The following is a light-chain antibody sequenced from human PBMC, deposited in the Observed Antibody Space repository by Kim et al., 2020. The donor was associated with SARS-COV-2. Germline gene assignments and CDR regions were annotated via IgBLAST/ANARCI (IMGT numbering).Light chain of an antibody. V-gene: IGKV3-20*01. CDR3: QQYGSP. CDR1: QSVSSSY. J-gene: IGKJ4*01. CDR2: GAS. Sequence: EIVLTQSPGTLSLSPGERATLSCRASQSVSSSYLAWYQQKPGQAPRLLIYGASSRATGIPDRFSGSGSGTDLTLTISRLEPEDFAVYYCQQYGSPFGGGTKVDIK.